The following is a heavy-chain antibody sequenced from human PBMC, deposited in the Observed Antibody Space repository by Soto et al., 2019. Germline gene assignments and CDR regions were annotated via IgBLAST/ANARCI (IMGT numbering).Heavy chain of an antibody. Sequence: EVQLVESGGGLIQPGGSLRLSCAASGFTVSSNYMSWVRQAPGKGLEWVSVIYSGGSTYYADSVKGRFTISRDNSKNTLYLQMNSLRAEDTAVYYCARAPATVTYYYGMDVWGQGTTVTVSS. CDR2: IYSGGST. CDR1: GFTVSSNY. D-gene: IGHD4-17*01. J-gene: IGHJ6*02. V-gene: IGHV3-53*01. CDR3: ARAPATVTYYYGMDV.